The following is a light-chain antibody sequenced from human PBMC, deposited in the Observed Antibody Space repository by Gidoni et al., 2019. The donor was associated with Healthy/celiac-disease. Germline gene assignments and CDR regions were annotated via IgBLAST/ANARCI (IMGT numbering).Light chain of an antibody. CDR3: QQYNNWPPNT. CDR1: QSVSSN. V-gene: IGKV3-15*01. J-gene: IGKJ2*01. CDR2: GAS. Sequence: EIVMTQSPAPLSVSPVERATLSCRASQSVSSNFAWYQQKPGQAPRLLIYGASTRATGIPARFSGSGSGTEFTLTISSLQSEDFAVYYCQQYNNWPPNTFGQGTKLEIK.